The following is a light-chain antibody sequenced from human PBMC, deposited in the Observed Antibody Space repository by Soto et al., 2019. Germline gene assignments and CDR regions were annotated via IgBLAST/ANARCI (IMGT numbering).Light chain of an antibody. CDR3: QSYDSSLSAWV. V-gene: IGLV1-40*01. J-gene: IGLJ3*02. CDR1: SSNIGAGYD. CDR2: GNT. Sequence: QLVLTQPPSVSGAPGQRVTISCTASSSNIGAGYDVHWYQQLPGTAPKLLIYGNTNRPSGVPDRFSGSKSGTSASLAITGLRAEDEADYYCQSYDSSLSAWVFGGGTKLTVL.